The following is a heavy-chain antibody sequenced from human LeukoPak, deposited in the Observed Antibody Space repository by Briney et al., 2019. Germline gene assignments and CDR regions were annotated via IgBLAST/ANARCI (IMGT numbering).Heavy chain of an antibody. V-gene: IGHV1-18*01. J-gene: IGHJ4*02. Sequence: GASVKVSCKASGYPFTNFGLTWVRQAPGRGPEWMGWISPYNGDSSYGQKFQGRFTMTTDTSTTTAYMELSSLRSEDTAVYYCATMGVMVRGVIIDYWGQGTLVTVSS. CDR3: ATMGVMVRGVIIDY. CDR2: ISPYNGDS. CDR1: GYPFTNFG. D-gene: IGHD3-10*01.